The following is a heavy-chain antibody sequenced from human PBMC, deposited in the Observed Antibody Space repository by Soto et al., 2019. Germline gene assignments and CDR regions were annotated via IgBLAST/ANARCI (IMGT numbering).Heavy chain of an antibody. D-gene: IGHD1-20*01. CDR2: ISGSGGST. CDR1: GFTFSSYA. V-gene: IGHV3-23*01. J-gene: IGHJ4*02. Sequence: EVQLLESGGGLVQPGGSLRLSCAASGFTFSSYAMSWVRQAPGKGLEWVSAISGSGGSTFYADSMKGRFPISRDNSKNTLYLQMNNLTTEDTAVYYCARLITPRVLDSWGQGTLVTVSS. CDR3: ARLITPRVLDS.